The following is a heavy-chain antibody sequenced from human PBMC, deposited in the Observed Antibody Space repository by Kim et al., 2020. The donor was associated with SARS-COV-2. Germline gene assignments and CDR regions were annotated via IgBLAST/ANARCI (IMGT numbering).Heavy chain of an antibody. J-gene: IGHJ4*02. CDR1: GGSISDNH. V-gene: IGHV4-59*08. CDR2: IHNSGST. CDR3: ARRSPKENYFDP. Sequence: SETLSLTCTVPGGSISDNHWSWIRRPPGKRLEWIGQIHNSGSTNYNPSLESRVTVSLDTSKNQFSLKLTSVTAADTAVYYCARRSPKENYFDPWGQGTLVTVSS.